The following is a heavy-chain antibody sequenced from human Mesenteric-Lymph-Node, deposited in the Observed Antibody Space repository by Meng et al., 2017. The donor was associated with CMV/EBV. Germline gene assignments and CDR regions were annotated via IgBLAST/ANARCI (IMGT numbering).Heavy chain of an antibody. J-gene: IGHJ4*02. D-gene: IGHD2-2*01. CDR3: ARETDVVVAPSYYFDS. CDR2: IIPLLNTA. V-gene: IGHV1-69*04. Sequence: SVKVSCKASGYNFIDYGISWVRQAPGQGLTWMGRIIPLLNTANYAQKFQGRVTITADKSTSTAYMELISLSSEDSGVYYCARETDVVVAPSYYFDSWGQGTLVTVSS. CDR1: GYNFIDYG.